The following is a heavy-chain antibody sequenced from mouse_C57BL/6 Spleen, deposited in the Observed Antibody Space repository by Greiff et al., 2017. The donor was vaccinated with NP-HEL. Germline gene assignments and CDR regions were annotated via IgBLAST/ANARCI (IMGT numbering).Heavy chain of an antibody. CDR2: ISSGSSTI. CDR1: GFTFSDYG. CDR3: AREGTTVVATGDY. Sequence: EVQLVESGGGLVKPGGSLKLSCAASGFTFSDYGMHWVRQAPEKGLEWVAYISSGSSTIYYADTVKGRFTISRDNAKNTLFLQMTSLRSEDTAMYYGAREGTTVVATGDYWGQGTTLTVSS. V-gene: IGHV5-17*01. J-gene: IGHJ2*01. D-gene: IGHD1-1*01.